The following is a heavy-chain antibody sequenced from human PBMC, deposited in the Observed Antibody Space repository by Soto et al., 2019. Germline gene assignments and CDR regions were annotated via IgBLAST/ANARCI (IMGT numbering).Heavy chain of an antibody. CDR2: FSVSVGST. V-gene: IGHV3-23*01. Sequence: GGSLRLSCGVSGFPFAPSTMSWVRQAPGKGLEWVSTFSVSVGSTYSADSVQGRFTVSSDISDNTLFLRMTSLTADDTAVYFCAKRDVPHSTSNAYFYDHWGRGVLVTVS. J-gene: IGHJ4*02. CDR3: AKRDVPHSTSNAYFYDH. CDR1: GFPFAPST. D-gene: IGHD2-21*02.